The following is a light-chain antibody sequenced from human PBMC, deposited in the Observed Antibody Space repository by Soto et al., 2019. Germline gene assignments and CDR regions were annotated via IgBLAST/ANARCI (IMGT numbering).Light chain of an antibody. Sequence: QSVLTQPPSVSGAPGQRVTISCTGSSSKIGAGYDVHWYQQLPGAAPKVLIYGNSNQPSGVPDRFSGSKSGTSASLAITGLQAEDEADYYCQSYDSSLSAVVFGGGTKLTVL. CDR3: QSYDSSLSAVV. J-gene: IGLJ2*01. CDR2: GNS. V-gene: IGLV1-40*01. CDR1: SSKIGAGYD.